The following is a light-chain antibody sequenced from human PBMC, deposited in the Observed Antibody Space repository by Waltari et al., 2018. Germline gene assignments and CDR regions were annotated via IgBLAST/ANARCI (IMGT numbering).Light chain of an antibody. Sequence: EIVMMQSPATLSVSPGERATLSCRASQSVSHDLAWYQQKPGQPPRLLIYGASLRATDVPARFSGSGSGTEFTLTISGLQSEDFAVYYCQQYHNWPPLTFGGGTKVEIK. CDR1: QSVSHD. CDR2: GAS. CDR3: QQYHNWPPLT. V-gene: IGKV3-15*01. J-gene: IGKJ4*02.